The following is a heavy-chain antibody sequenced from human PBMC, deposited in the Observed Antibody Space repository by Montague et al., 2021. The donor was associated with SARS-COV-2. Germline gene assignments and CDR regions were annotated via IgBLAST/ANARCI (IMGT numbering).Heavy chain of an antibody. CDR1: GGSISSYY. CDR2: IYYSGST. V-gene: IGHV4-59*01. CDR3: ASQEVDTAMDRNYYYYGMDV. Sequence: SETLSLTCTVSGGSISSYYWGWIRQPPGKGLEWIGYIYYSGSTXXXPSXXXRVTISVDTSKNQFSLKLSSVTAADTAVYYCASQEVDTAMDRNYYYYGMDVWGQGTTVTVSS. D-gene: IGHD5-18*01. J-gene: IGHJ6*02.